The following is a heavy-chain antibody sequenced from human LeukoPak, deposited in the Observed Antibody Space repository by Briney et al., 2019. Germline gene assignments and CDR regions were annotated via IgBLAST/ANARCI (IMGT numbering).Heavy chain of an antibody. Sequence: GASVKVSCKASGGTFSSYAISWVRQAPGQGLEWMGGIIPIFGTANYAQKFQGRVTITADKSTSTAYMELSSLRSEDTAVYYCARDSDTAMVSSWFDPWGQGTLVTVSS. CDR2: IIPIFGTA. CDR1: GGTFSSYA. J-gene: IGHJ5*02. V-gene: IGHV1-69*06. D-gene: IGHD5-18*01. CDR3: ARDSDTAMVSSWFDP.